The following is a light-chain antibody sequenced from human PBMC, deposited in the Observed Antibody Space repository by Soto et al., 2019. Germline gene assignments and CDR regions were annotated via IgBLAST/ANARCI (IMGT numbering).Light chain of an antibody. CDR2: DVS. V-gene: IGKV3-11*01. CDR3: QQRSNWPLT. Sequence: EIVLTQSPVTLSLSPGERATLSCRASQSVTSFLAWYQQKPGQAPRLLIYDVSNRATGIPARFSGSGSGTDFTLTISILEPEDFAVYYCQQRSNWPLTFGGGTKVEIK. CDR1: QSVTSF. J-gene: IGKJ4*01.